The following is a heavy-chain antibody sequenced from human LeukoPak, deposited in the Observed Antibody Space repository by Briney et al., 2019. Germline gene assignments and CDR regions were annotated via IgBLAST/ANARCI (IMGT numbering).Heavy chain of an antibody. CDR1: GFTFSNAY. V-gene: IGHV3-15*07. Sequence: GGSLRLSRAASGFTFSNAYMNWVRQAPGKGLEWVGRIKPKTDGETTGYAAPVKDRFSISRDDSKSMMYLQMNSLKTEDTAVYYCITPLPYSAQGGQGTLVTVSS. CDR2: IKPKTDGETT. J-gene: IGHJ4*02. CDR3: ITPLPYSAQ. D-gene: IGHD2-21*01.